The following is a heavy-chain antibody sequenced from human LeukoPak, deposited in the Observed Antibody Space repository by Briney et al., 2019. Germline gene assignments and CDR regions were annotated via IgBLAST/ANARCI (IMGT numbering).Heavy chain of an antibody. CDR3: ARLSVLVVAPLEY. CDR2: ISAYNGNT. V-gene: IGHV1-18*01. Sequence: ASVKVSCKASGYTFSRYGISWVRQAPGQGLEWMGWISAYNGNTDYAQNLRGRLTMTTDTSTNTTYMELRSLRSDDTAVYYCARLSVLVVAPLEYWGQGTPVTVSS. CDR1: GYTFSRYG. J-gene: IGHJ4*02. D-gene: IGHD2-15*01.